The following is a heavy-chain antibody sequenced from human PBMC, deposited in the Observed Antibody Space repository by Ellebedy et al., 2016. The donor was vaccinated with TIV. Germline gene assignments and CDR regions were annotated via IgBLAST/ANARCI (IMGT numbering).Heavy chain of an antibody. J-gene: IGHJ4*02. CDR1: GFIFSDHY. CDR3: ARWGLIGNWYYYDH. V-gene: IGHV3-72*01. CDR2: SKNKADSYIT. Sequence: GESLKISCAVSGFIFSDHYMDWVRQAPGKGLEWLGRSKNKADSYITEYAASVKGRFTISRDNDKNSLFLQMNTLRAEDTAVYYCARWGLIGNWYYYDHWGRGTRVTVSS. D-gene: IGHD1-1*01.